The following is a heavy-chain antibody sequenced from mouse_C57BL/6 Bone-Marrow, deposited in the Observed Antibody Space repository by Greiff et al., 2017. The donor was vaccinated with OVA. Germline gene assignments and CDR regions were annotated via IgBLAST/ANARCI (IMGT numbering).Heavy chain of an antibody. V-gene: IGHV1-7*01. Sequence: VQLQQSGAELAKPGASVKLSCKASGYTFTSYWMHWVKQRPGQGLEWIGYINPSSGYTKYNQKFKDKATLTVDKSSSTAYMQLSSLTYEDSAVYYCARVAYWGQGTLVTVSA. J-gene: IGHJ3*01. CDR2: INPSSGYT. CDR3: ARVAY. CDR1: GYTFTSYW.